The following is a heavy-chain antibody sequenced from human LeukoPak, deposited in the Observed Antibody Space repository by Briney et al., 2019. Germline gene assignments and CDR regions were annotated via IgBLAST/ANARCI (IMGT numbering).Heavy chain of an antibody. CDR1: GFTFSSYT. CDR3: AELGITMIGGV. CDR2: ISGSGGGT. D-gene: IGHD3-10*02. V-gene: IGHV3-23*01. Sequence: GGSLRLSCAASGFTFSSYTMSGVRQATGKGLGWFSAISGSGGGTYYADSVKGRFTISRDNSKNTLYLQMNSLRAENTAVYYCAELGITMIGGVWGKGTTVTISS. J-gene: IGHJ6*04.